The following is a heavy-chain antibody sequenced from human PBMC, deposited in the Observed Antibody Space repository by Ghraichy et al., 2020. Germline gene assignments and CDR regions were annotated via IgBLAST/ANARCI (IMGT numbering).Heavy chain of an antibody. D-gene: IGHD5-18*01. CDR3: ATVKGGYTHGSDY. Sequence: GGSLRLSCAASGFTSNNAWMTWVRQAPGKGLEWVGRIKSKTDGETTEYAAPVKGRFTISRDDSKNTLYLQMNSLTTEDTAVYYCATVKGGYTHGSDYWGQGTLVTVSS. J-gene: IGHJ4*02. CDR2: IKSKTDGETT. V-gene: IGHV3-15*01. CDR1: GFTSNNAW.